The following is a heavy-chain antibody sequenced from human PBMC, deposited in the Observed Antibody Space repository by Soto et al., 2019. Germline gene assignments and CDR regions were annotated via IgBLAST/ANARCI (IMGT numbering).Heavy chain of an antibody. J-gene: IGHJ4*02. CDR1: GGSIIGSNW. CDR2: IFHSGST. V-gene: IGHV4-4*03. Sequence: PETLSLTCAVSGGSIIGSNWWCFVRQTPEKGLEWIGEIFHSGSTNYNPSLKSRVTISGDKSNKQFSPKLSSVTAADTAVYYCAGGPGSYSTSYSFGFWGQGTLVTVSS. CDR3: AGGPGSYSTSYSFGF. D-gene: IGHD1-26*01.